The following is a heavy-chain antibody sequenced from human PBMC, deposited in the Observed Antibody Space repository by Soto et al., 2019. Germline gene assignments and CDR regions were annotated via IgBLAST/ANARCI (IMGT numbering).Heavy chain of an antibody. J-gene: IGHJ6*02. V-gene: IGHV4-39*01. Sequence: SETLSLTCTVSGDSSVSSSSYYWGWIRQPPGKGLEWIGSIYYTGNTFYSPSFRSRLTISVDTSKSQFSLKLRSVTAADTATYYCASEVSGTDGMDVWGQGTTVTVSS. CDR3: ASEVSGTDGMDV. CDR2: IYYTGNT. CDR1: GDSSVSSSSYY. D-gene: IGHD6-19*01.